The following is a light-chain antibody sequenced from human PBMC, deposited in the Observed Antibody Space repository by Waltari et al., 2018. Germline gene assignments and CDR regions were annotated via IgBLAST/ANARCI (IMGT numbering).Light chain of an antibody. J-gene: IGKJ3*01. CDR1: QSVGSN. V-gene: IGKV3-15*01. CDR3: QQYDNWPFCT. CDR2: GAS. Sequence: EIVMTQSPAILSVSPGEGATLSCTASQSVGSNLAWHQQKPGQAPRVLIYGASTRALGVPARFSGSGSGTEFTLTISGLQSEDFAVYYCQQYDNWPFCTVGPGTRVDIK.